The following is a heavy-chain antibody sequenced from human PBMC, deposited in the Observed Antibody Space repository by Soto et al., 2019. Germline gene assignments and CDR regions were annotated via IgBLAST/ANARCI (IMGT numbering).Heavy chain of an antibody. D-gene: IGHD3-3*02. J-gene: IGHJ6*04. CDR3: GKGLVISTLDV. V-gene: IGHV3-9*01. Sequence: GGSLRLSCAASGFKFNDYAMHWVRQAPGKGLEWVSGISWNSAYIGYADPVKGRFTISRDNAKNSVYLQMNSLRAEDTALYYCGKGLVISTLDVWGKGTTVTVSS. CDR2: ISWNSAYI. CDR1: GFKFNDYA.